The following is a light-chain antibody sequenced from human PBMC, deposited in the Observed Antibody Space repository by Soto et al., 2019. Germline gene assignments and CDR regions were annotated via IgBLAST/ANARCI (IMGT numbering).Light chain of an antibody. V-gene: IGKV1-27*01. CDR1: QGISND. CDR3: QKYNIAPWT. J-gene: IGKJ1*01. CDR2: AAS. Sequence: DIQMTQSPSSLSASVGDRVTITCRASQGISNDLAWYQHKPGKLPKLLIFAASTLQSGVPSRFGGSGSGTDFTLTISSLQPEDVATYYCQKYNIAPWTVGQGTKVEIK.